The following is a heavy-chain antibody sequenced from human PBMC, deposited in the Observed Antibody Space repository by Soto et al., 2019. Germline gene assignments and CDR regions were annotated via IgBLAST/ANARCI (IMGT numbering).Heavy chain of an antibody. CDR3: ASLYCSSTSCYYYYYYYMDV. CDR1: GGSISSSSYY. V-gene: IGHV4-39*01. CDR2: IYYSGST. Sequence: PSETLSLTCTVSGGSISSSSYYWGWIRQPPGKGLEWIGSIYYSGSTYYNPSLKSRVTISVDTSKNQFSLKLSSVTAADTAVYYCASLYCSSTSCYYYYYYYMDVWGKGTTVT. J-gene: IGHJ6*03. D-gene: IGHD2-2*01.